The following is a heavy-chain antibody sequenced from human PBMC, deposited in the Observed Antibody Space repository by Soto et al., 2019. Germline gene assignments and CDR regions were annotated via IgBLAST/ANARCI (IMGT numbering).Heavy chain of an antibody. CDR2: ISTSGSPI. V-gene: IGHV3-11*01. CDR1: GFTLTDYY. Sequence: QGQLVESGGGFVQPGGSLRLSCAASGFTLTDYYMTWIRQAPGKGPEWVSYISTSGSPIYYGDSVKGRFIISRDSATNSLYLQMNSLRAEDTAVYYCARGVVGTCVYYYGMDVWGRGTTVTVSS. J-gene: IGHJ6*02. D-gene: IGHD5-12*01. CDR3: ARGVVGTCVYYYGMDV.